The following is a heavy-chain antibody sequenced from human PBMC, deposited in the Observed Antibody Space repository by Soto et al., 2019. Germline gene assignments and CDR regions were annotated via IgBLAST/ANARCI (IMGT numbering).Heavy chain of an antibody. CDR3: ARARVYATGPLDF. J-gene: IGHJ4*02. Sequence: GGSLRLSCAASGSTFTSYTMNWVRQAPGKGLEWVSSISSSSDYIYYADSMKGRVTISRDNAKNSLFLDMNSLTGEDTAVYYCARARVYATGPLDFWGQGTLVTVSS. CDR1: GSTFTSYT. D-gene: IGHD6-13*01. CDR2: ISSSSDYI. V-gene: IGHV3-21*06.